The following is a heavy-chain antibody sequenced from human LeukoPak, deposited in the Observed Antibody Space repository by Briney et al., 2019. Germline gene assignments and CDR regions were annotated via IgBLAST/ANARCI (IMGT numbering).Heavy chain of an antibody. Sequence: SQTLSLTCTVSGGSISSGGDYWSWIRQHPGKGLEWIGYIYYSGSTYYNPSLKSRVTISVDTSMNQFSLKLSSVTAADTAVYYCARGLMRLRLGDNWFDPWGQGTLVTVSS. D-gene: IGHD4-17*01. CDR1: GGSISSGGDY. CDR2: IYYSGST. V-gene: IGHV4-31*03. CDR3: ARGLMRLRLGDNWFDP. J-gene: IGHJ5*02.